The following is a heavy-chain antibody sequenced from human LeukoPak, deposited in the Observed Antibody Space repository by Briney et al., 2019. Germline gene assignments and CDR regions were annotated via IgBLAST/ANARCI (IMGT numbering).Heavy chain of an antibody. Sequence: GGSLRLSCEAAGFTFDNYGMSWVRQAPGEGLEWVSGVNWSCRSRGYADSVKGRFTISRDNAKNSLYLQMNSLRAEDTAFYYCARLAYCGGDCFSGDYYYFMDVWGKGTTVIVSS. CDR3: ARLAYCGGDCFSGDYYYFMDV. D-gene: IGHD2-21*02. CDR1: GFTFDNYG. CDR2: VNWSCRSR. V-gene: IGHV3-20*04. J-gene: IGHJ6*03.